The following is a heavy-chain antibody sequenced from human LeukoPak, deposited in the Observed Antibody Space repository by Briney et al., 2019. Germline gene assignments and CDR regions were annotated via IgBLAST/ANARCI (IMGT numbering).Heavy chain of an antibody. Sequence: GESLKISCKGSGYSFTSYWIGWVRQMPGKGLKWMGIIYPVDSDTRYSPSFQGQVTIPADKSISTAYLQWSSLKASDTAMYYCARQGGPRGMVVDSEPNAFDIWGQGTMVTVSS. V-gene: IGHV5-51*01. CDR1: GYSFTSYW. D-gene: IGHD2-15*01. CDR3: ARQGGPRGMVVDSEPNAFDI. CDR2: IYPVDSDT. J-gene: IGHJ3*02.